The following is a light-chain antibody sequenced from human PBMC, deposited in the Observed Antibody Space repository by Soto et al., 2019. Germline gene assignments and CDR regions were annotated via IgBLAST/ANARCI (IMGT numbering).Light chain of an antibody. V-gene: IGKV1-39*01. CDR2: AAS. J-gene: IGKJ5*01. CDR1: HSISSY. CDR3: QQYKNWPPIT. Sequence: DIQMTQSPSSLSASVGDRVTITCRASHSISSYLNWYQQKPGKAPKLLIYAASSLQSGVPSRFSGSRSGPDFTLTISSLQPEDFAVYYCQQYKNWPPITFGQGTRLEIK.